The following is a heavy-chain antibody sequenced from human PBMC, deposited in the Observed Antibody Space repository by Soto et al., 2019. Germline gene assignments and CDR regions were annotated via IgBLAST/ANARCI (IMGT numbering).Heavy chain of an antibody. Sequence: GGSLRLSCAASGFTFSDYYMSWIRQAPGKGLEWVSYISSSGSTIYYADSVKGRFTISRDNAKNPLYLQMNSLRAEDTAVYYCARAPYYDFWSGYYMADAFDIWGQGTMVTVSS. CDR2: ISSSGSTI. CDR3: ARAPYYDFWSGYYMADAFDI. D-gene: IGHD3-3*01. J-gene: IGHJ3*02. CDR1: GFTFSDYY. V-gene: IGHV3-11*01.